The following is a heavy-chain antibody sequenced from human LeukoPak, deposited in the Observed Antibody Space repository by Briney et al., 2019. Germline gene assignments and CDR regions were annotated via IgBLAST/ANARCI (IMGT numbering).Heavy chain of an antibody. CDR1: GYSFSRYG. CDR2: ISTYNGNT. Sequence: ASVKVSCKASGYSFSRYGISWVRQAPGQGLEWMGWISTYNGNTNYAQKFQGRVTMTTDTSTNTAYMELRSLRSDHTAVYYCARGIDYYDSSGSGWFDPWGQGTLVTVSS. D-gene: IGHD3-22*01. V-gene: IGHV1-18*01. CDR3: ARGIDYYDSSGSGWFDP. J-gene: IGHJ5*02.